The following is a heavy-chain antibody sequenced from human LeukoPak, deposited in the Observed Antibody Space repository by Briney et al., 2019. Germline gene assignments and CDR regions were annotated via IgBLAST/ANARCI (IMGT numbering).Heavy chain of an antibody. Sequence: GGSLRLSCAAPGFTFSSYSMNWVRQAPGKGLEWVSSISSSSSYIYYADSVKGRFTISRDNAKNSLYLQMNGLRADDTALYYCAKGASGYGDFDYWGQGTLVTVSS. CDR3: AKGASGYGDFDY. J-gene: IGHJ4*02. CDR1: GFTFSSYS. D-gene: IGHD5-12*01. V-gene: IGHV3-21*01. CDR2: ISSSSSYI.